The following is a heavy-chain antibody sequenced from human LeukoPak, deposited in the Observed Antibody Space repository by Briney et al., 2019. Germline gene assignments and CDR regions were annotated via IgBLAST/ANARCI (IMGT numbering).Heavy chain of an antibody. D-gene: IGHD3-22*01. CDR3: ARNAYYYDSSGYYWVY. CDR1: GYTFTGYY. Sequence: ASVKVSPKASGYTFTGYYMHWVRQAPGQGLEWMGWINPNSGGTNYAQKFQGRVTMTRDTSISTAYMELSRLRSDDTAVYYCARNAYYYDSSGYYWVYRGQGALVTVSS. J-gene: IGHJ4*02. V-gene: IGHV1-2*02. CDR2: INPNSGGT.